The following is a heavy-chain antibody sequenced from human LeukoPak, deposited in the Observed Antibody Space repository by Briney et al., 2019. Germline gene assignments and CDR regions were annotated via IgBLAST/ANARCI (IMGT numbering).Heavy chain of an antibody. CDR2: IYNRGST. CDR1: GGSISSYS. CDR3: ARVDDRNYYYYFDY. V-gene: IGHV4-4*07. Sequence: SETLSLTCTVSGGSISSYSWNWIRQPAGKGLEWIGRIYNRGSTNYNPSLKSRVTMSVDTSKNQFSLKLTSVTAADTAVYYCARVDDRNYYYYFDYWGQGTLVTVSS. D-gene: IGHD3-22*01. J-gene: IGHJ4*02.